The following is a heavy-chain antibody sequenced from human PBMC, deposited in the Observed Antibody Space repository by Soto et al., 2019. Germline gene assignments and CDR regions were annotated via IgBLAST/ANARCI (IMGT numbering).Heavy chain of an antibody. CDR1: GYTFISYD. Sequence: QVQLVQSGAEVKKPGASVKVSCKASGYTFISYDINWVRQATGQGLEWMGWMNPNSGNTGYAQKFQGRVTMTRDTSISTAYMELRSLRSEDTAVYYCARGLWGTVTWDSWGQGTLVTVSS. J-gene: IGHJ4*02. V-gene: IGHV1-8*01. CDR2: MNPNSGNT. CDR3: ARGLWGTVTWDS. D-gene: IGHD1-7*01.